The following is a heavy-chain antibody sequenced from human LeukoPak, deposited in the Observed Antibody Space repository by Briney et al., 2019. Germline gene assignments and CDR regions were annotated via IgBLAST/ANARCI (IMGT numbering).Heavy chain of an antibody. D-gene: IGHD3-10*01. CDR2: IHYSGGT. CDR3: ARVLKSGPYYYFDT. J-gene: IGHJ5*02. CDR1: GGSISNCY. V-gene: IGHV4-59*01. Sequence: PSETLSLTCSVSGGSISNCYWSWIRQPPGKELEWIGYIHYSGGTNYKPSLKSRVAISVDTSKSQFSLKLNSVSAADTAVYYCARVLKSGPYYYFDTWGQGTLVTVSS.